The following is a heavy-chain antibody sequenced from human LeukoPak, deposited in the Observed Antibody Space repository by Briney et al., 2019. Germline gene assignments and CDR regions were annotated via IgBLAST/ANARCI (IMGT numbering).Heavy chain of an antibody. CDR2: ISSSGSTI. V-gene: IGHV3-48*03. J-gene: IGHJ5*02. CDR1: GFTFSSYE. D-gene: IGHD5-12*01. CDR3: ARGNGYNNNWFDP. Sequence: GGSLRLSCAASGFTFSSYEMNWVRQAPGKGLEWVSYISSSGSTIYYADSVKGRFTISRDNAKNSLYLQMNSLRAEDTAVYYCARGNGYNNNWFDPWGQGTLVTVSS.